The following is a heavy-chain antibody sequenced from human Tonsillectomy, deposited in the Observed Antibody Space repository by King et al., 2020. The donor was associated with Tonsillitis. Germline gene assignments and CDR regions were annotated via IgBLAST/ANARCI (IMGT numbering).Heavy chain of an antibody. Sequence: QVQLQESGPGLVKPSETLSLTCTVSGGSISRYYWSWIRQPPGKGLEWIGYIYNTESTNYNPSLKSRVTISVDTSKNQFSLKLSAVTAADTAVYFCARDTTYYSDNAGYSLLGYWGQGTLVTVSS. CDR3: ARDTTYYSDNAGYSLLGY. CDR1: GGSISRYY. CDR2: IYNTEST. D-gene: IGHD3-22*01. V-gene: IGHV4-59*01. J-gene: IGHJ4*02.